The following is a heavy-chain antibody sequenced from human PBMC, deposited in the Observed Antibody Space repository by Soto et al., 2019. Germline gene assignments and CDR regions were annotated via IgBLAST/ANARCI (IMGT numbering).Heavy chain of an antibody. J-gene: IGHJ5*02. D-gene: IGHD3-9*01. CDR2: IIPIFGTA. V-gene: IGHV1-69*13. CDR3: AGQGGTYYDILTGYYRGNWLTP. CDR1: GGTFSSYA. Sequence: FSVKVPVKASGGTFSSYAISWVRQAPGQGLECMGWIIPIFGTANYAQNFQGRVTITADESTSQAYMELSSLRSEDTDVYYSAGQGGTYYDILTGYYRGNWLTPSGQGTLVPDSS.